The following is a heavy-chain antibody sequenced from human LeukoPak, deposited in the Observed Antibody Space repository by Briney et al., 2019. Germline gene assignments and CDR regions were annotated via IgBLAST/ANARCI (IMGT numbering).Heavy chain of an antibody. J-gene: IGHJ6*02. Sequence: NTSETLSLTCAVYGGSFSGYYWSWIRQPPGKGLEWIGEINHSGSTNYNPSLKSRVTISVDTSKNQFSLKLSSVTAADTAVYYCARTTTAYYYDSSGYPFYYYYGMDVWGQGTTVTVSS. CDR2: INHSGST. CDR1: GGSFSGYY. D-gene: IGHD3-22*01. CDR3: ARTTTAYYYDSSGYPFYYYYGMDV. V-gene: IGHV4-34*01.